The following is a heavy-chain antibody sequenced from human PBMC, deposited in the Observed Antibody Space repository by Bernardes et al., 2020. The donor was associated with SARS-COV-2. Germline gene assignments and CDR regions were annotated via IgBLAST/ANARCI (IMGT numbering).Heavy chain of an antibody. CDR3: APRRSLDY. V-gene: IGHV3-48*04. D-gene: IGHD6-19*01. CDR2: ISTTSSVV. J-gene: IGHJ4*02. CDR1: GFTFSSFS. Sequence: GGSLRPSCTASGFTFSSFSMNWVRQTPGRGLEWIAYISTTSSVVNYADSVKGRFTVSRDNAKNTLYLQMDSLTVEDTGIYYCAPRRSLDYWGQGTLVTVSS.